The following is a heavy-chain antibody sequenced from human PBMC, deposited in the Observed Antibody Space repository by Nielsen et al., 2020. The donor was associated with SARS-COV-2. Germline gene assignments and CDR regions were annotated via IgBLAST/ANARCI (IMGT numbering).Heavy chain of an antibody. CDR1: GFRFSSYG. Sequence: GESLKISCAASGFRFSSYGMHWVRQAPGKGLEWVAVMSYDGSKTWNADSMKGRCTISRDNSKNTLYLQMNSLEIEDTAVYYCAAKYGGEWLAVFDYWGQGTQVTVSS. V-gene: IGHV3-30*03. J-gene: IGHJ4*01. CDR3: AAKYGGEWLAVFDY. CDR2: MSYDGSKT. D-gene: IGHD6-19*01.